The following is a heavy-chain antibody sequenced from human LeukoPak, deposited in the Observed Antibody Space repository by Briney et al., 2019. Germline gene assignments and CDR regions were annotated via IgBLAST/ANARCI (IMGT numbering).Heavy chain of an antibody. CDR2: ISAYNGNT. CDR1: GYTFTSYG. Sequence: EASVKVSCKASGYTFTSYGISWVRQAPGQGLEWMGWISAYNGNTNYAQKLQGRVTMTTDTSTSTAYMELRSLRSDDTAVYYCARGSQTPSGYPYYFDYWGQGTLVTVSS. CDR3: ARGSQTPSGYPYYFDY. J-gene: IGHJ4*02. V-gene: IGHV1-18*01. D-gene: IGHD3-22*01.